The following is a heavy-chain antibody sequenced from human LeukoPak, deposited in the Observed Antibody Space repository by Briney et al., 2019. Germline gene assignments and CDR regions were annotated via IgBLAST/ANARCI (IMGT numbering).Heavy chain of an antibody. V-gene: IGHV3-66*01. CDR2: IYSGGST. J-gene: IGHJ4*02. Sequence: GGSLRLSCAASGFTFSSYRMHWVRQAPGKGLEWVSVIYSGGSTYYADSVKGRFTISRDNSKNTLYLQMNSLRAEDTAVYYCARDRAYSSSSMWGQGTLVTVSS. D-gene: IGHD6-6*01. CDR3: ARDRAYSSSSM. CDR1: GFTFSSYR.